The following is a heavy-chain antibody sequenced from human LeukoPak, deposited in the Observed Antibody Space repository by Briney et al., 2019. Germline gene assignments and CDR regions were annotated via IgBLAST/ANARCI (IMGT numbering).Heavy chain of an antibody. Sequence: SVKVSCKASGGTFSSYAISWVRQAPGQGLEWMGGIIPIFGTANYAQKFQGRVTITADKSTSTAYMELSSLRSEDTAVYYCARNNYSGSLAFDYWGQGTLVTVSP. J-gene: IGHJ4*02. D-gene: IGHD1-26*01. CDR2: IIPIFGTA. V-gene: IGHV1-69*06. CDR3: ARNNYSGSLAFDY. CDR1: GGTFSSYA.